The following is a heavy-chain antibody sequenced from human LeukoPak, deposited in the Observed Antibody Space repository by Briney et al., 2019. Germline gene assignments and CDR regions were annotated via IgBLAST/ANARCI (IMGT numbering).Heavy chain of an antibody. Sequence: ASVKVSCKAFGYTFTSNYMHWVRHALGQGPEWMGVMSASGGSTTYAQKFQGRVTLTRDMSTSTDYLELSSLRSEDTAVYYCARDNSVRDEAWWFNPWGQGTLVTVSS. V-gene: IGHV1-46*01. CDR2: MSASGGST. CDR1: GYTFTSNY. D-gene: IGHD5-24*01. J-gene: IGHJ5*02. CDR3: ARDNSVRDEAWWFNP.